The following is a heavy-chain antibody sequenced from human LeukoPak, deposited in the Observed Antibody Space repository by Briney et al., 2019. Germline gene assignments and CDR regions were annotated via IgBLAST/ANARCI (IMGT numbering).Heavy chain of an antibody. J-gene: IGHJ4*02. CDR1: GGSISNYY. V-gene: IGHV4-59*01. CDR2: IYYTGST. D-gene: IGHD4-23*01. CDR3: ARFYSGFDF. Sequence: SETLSLTCSVSGGSISNYYWSWIRQPPGKGLEFIGYIYYTGSTNYNPSLKSRLTISVDTSKNQFSLKLGSVTAADTAVYFCARFYSGFDFWGQGARVTVSS.